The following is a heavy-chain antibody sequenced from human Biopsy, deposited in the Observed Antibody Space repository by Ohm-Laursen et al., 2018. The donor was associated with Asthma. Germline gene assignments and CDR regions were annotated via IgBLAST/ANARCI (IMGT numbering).Heavy chain of an antibody. D-gene: IGHD4-11*01. CDR1: GGTFSNYP. Sequence: GASVKASCNASGGTFSNYPFTWVRQAPGQGLEWMGGIIPIFDTPNSAQKFQGRVTITADESTSTGYMGLSSLRSEDMAVYYRASSGGNYGFYGMDVWGQGTTVTVSS. CDR2: IIPIFDTP. V-gene: IGHV1-69*13. J-gene: IGHJ6*02. CDR3: ASSGGNYGFYGMDV.